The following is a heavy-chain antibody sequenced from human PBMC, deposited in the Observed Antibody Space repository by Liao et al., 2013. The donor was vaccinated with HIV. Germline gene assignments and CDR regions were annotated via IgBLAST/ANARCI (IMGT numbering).Heavy chain of an antibody. V-gene: IGHV4-61*02. CDR1: GGSISSGSYY. CDR3: ARAPVLYCSSTSCYRDAFDI. Sequence: QVQLQESGPGLVKPSQTLSLTCTVSGGSISSGSYYWSWIRQPAGKGLEWIGRIYTSGSTNYNPSLKSRVTISVDTSKNQFSLKLSSVTAADTAVYYCARAPVLYCSSTSCYRDAFDIWGQGTMVTVSS. D-gene: IGHD2-2*01. CDR2: IYTSGST. J-gene: IGHJ3*02.